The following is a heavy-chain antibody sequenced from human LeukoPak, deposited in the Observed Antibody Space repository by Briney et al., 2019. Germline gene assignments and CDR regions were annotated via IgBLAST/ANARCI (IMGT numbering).Heavy chain of an antibody. D-gene: IGHD3-16*02. J-gene: IGHJ4*02. CDR1: GGSLSGYY. V-gene: IGHV4-34*01. CDR2: INHSGST. Sequence: PSETLSLTCAVYGGSLSGYYWSWIRQPPGKGLEWIGEINHSGSTNYNPSLKSRVTISVETSKNQFSLKLSSVTAADMAVYYCARGFRGVVWGSYRYDYWGQGTLVTVSS. CDR3: ARGFRGVVWGSYRYDY.